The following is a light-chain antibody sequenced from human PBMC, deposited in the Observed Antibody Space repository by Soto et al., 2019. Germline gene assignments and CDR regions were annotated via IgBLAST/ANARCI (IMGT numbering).Light chain of an antibody. CDR2: AAS. V-gene: IGKV1-39*01. Sequence: DIQMTQSPSTLSGSVGDRVTITCRASHSIRTYLNWYQQKPGKAPNLLIYAASSLQSGVPSRFSGSGSGTDFTLTISRLEPEDFVVYYCHHYGTAPRSFGQGTKVDI. CDR3: HHYGTAPRS. CDR1: HSIRTY. J-gene: IGKJ1*01.